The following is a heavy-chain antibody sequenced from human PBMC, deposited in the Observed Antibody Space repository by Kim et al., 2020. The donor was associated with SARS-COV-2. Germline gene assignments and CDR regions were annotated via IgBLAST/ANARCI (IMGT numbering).Heavy chain of an antibody. CDR3: ARGWYYYDSSGYSQVLDYYYYGMDV. J-gene: IGHJ6*02. CDR2: ISSSSSYI. V-gene: IGHV3-21*01. D-gene: IGHD3-22*01. Sequence: GGSLRLSCAASGFTFSSYSMNWVRQAPGKGLEWVSSISSSSSYIYYADSVKGRFTISRDNAKNSLYLQMNSLRAEDTAVYYCARGWYYYDSSGYSQVLDYYYYGMDVWGQGTTVTVSS. CDR1: GFTFSSYS.